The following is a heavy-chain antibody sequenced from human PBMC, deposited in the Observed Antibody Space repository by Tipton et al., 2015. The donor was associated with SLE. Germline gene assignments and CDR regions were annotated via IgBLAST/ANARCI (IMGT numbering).Heavy chain of an antibody. V-gene: IGHV1-69*01. J-gene: IGHJ6*02. CDR3: ATWAAVGTHYYYYFMDV. CDR2: IIPIFGAV. CDR1: GGTFSSYA. Sequence: QSGPEVKKPGSSVKVSCKASGGTFSSYAISWVRQAPGQGLEWMGGIIPIFGAVNYAQRFQGRVTITADESTSTAYMELSSLRSEDTAVYYCATWAAVGTHYYYYFMDVWGQGTTVTVSS. D-gene: IGHD6-13*01.